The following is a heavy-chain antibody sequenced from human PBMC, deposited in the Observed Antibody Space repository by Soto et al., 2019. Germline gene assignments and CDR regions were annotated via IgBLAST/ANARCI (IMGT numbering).Heavy chain of an antibody. CDR3: AKKFYGPVQAAPDY. CDR1: GVAFSTYG. D-gene: IGHD2-15*01. J-gene: IGHJ4*02. CDR2: ISSDGSNI. Sequence: PGGSLRLSCAASGVAFSTYGMHWVRQAPGKGLEWVAVISSDGSNIYYADSVKGRFTISRDNSKNTLYLQMNSLRAEDTAVYYCAKKFYGPVQAAPDYPGQGTPVTGSA. V-gene: IGHV3-30*18.